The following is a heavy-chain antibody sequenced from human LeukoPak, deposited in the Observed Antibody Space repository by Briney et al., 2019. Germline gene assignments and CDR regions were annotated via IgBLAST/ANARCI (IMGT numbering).Heavy chain of an antibody. J-gene: IGHJ4*02. V-gene: IGHV3-23*01. CDR2: ISGSGGST. CDR3: ARGRGIAAAGPAFEC. CDR1: GFTFSNYA. Sequence: GGSLRLSCAASGFTFSNYAMTWVRQAPGKGLEWVSAISGSGGSTYYADSVKGRFTISRDNSKNTLYLQMNSLRAEATAVYYCARGRGIAAAGPAFECWGQGILVTVSS. D-gene: IGHD6-13*01.